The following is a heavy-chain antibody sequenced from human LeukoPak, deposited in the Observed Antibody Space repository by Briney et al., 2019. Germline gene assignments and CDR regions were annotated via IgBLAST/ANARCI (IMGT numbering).Heavy chain of an antibody. V-gene: IGHV3-21*01. CDR1: GFTFSSYS. J-gene: IGHJ5*02. D-gene: IGHD1-26*01. Sequence: GGSLRHSCVATGFTFSSYSMNWVRQAPGKGLEWVSSISSSSSYIYYADSVKGRFTISRDNAKNSLYLQMNSLRAEDTAVYYCARGPQVGALIHWFDPWGQGTLVTVSS. CDR2: ISSSSSYI. CDR3: ARGPQVGALIHWFDP.